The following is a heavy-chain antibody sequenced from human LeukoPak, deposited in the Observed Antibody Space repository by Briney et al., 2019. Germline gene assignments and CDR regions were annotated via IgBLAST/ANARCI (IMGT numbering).Heavy chain of an antibody. CDR3: ARGLGSSSTTPFDY. V-gene: IGHV1-8*03. D-gene: IGHD6-6*01. CDR2: MNPNSGNT. J-gene: IGHJ4*02. Sequence: ASVKVSCKASGYTFTGYYMHWVRQATGQGLEWMGWMNPNSGNTGYAQKFQGRVTITRNTSISTAYMELSSLRSEDTAVYYCARGLGSSSTTPFDYWGQGTLVTVSS. CDR1: GYTFTGYY.